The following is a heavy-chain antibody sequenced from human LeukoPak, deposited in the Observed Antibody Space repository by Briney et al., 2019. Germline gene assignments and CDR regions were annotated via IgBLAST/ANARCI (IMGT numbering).Heavy chain of an antibody. CDR3: AKMLLRAPGRSSITWYTDPFDY. CDR1: GFTFSNYW. V-gene: IGHV3-7*03. Sequence: PGGSLRLSCAASGFTFSNYWMGWVRQAPGKGLEWVANIKQVGSERRYVDPVKGRFTISRDNSKNTLYLQMNSLRAEDTAVYYCAKMLLRAPGRSSITWYTDPFDYWGQGTLVTVSS. J-gene: IGHJ4*02. D-gene: IGHD6-13*01. CDR2: IKQVGSER.